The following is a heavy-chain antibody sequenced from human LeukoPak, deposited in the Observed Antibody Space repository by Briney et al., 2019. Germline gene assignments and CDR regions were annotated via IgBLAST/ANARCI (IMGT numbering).Heavy chain of an antibody. J-gene: IGHJ4*02. CDR2: IYTSGST. Sequence: PSQTLSLTCTVSGGSISSGSYYWSWIRQPAGKGLEWIGRIYTSGSTNYNPSLKSRVTISVDTSKNQFSLKLSSVTAADTAVYYCARDAYSGSPAVLGYWGQGTLVTVSS. V-gene: IGHV4-61*02. CDR3: ARDAYSGSPAVLGY. D-gene: IGHD1-26*01. CDR1: GGSISSGSYY.